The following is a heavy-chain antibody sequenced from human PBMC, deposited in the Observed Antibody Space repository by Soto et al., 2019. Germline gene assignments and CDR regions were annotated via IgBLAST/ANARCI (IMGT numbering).Heavy chain of an antibody. D-gene: IGHD3-10*01. Sequence: SETLSLTYTVSGGSISTYFWGWIRQPPGKGLEWIGYIYYDGSTKSNPSLKSRVTISADTSKNQFSLKLSSVTAAATAVYYCARDSGTDHYYYMDVWGKGTTVTVSS. CDR1: GGSISTYF. V-gene: IGHV4-59*01. CDR3: ARDSGTDHYYYMDV. J-gene: IGHJ6*03. CDR2: IYYDGST.